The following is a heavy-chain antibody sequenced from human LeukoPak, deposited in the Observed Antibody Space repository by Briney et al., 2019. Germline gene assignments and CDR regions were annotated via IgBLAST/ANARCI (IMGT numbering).Heavy chain of an antibody. CDR3: ARGRISLRGMVRGVIRQYYFDY. CDR1: GYTFTSYD. J-gene: IGHJ4*02. CDR2: MNPNSGNT. D-gene: IGHD3-10*01. V-gene: IGHV1-8*01. Sequence: ASVKVSCKASGYTFTSYDINWVRQATGQGLEWMGWMNPNSGNTGYAQKFQGRVTMTRNTSISTAYMELSSLGSEDTAVYYCARGRISLRGMVRGVIRQYYFDYWGQGTLVTVSS.